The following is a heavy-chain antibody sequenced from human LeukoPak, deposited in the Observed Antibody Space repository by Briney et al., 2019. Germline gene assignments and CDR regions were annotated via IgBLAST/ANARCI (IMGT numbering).Heavy chain of an antibody. V-gene: IGHV4-59*01. CDR1: GGSISSYY. Sequence: PSETLSLTCTVSGGSISSYYWSWLRQPPGKGLEWIGYIYYSGSTNYNPSLKSRVTISVDTSKNQFSLKLSSVTAADTAVYYCATAVGSYGPFDYWGQGTLVTVSS. CDR2: IYYSGST. J-gene: IGHJ4*02. D-gene: IGHD5-18*01. CDR3: ATAVGSYGPFDY.